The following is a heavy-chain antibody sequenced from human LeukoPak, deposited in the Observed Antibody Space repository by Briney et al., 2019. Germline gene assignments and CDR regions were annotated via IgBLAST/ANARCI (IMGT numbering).Heavy chain of an antibody. V-gene: IGHV4-4*07. CDR3: AREGGDPRWLDP. Sequence: SETLSLTCTVSGGSISSYYWTWIRQSAGKGLEWIGRINTSGSTNYNPSLRSRVTMTVNTSKNQFSLNLTSVTAADTAVYSCAREGGDPRWLDPWGQGTLVTVSS. CDR1: GGSISSYY. D-gene: IGHD6-25*01. J-gene: IGHJ5*02. CDR2: INTSGST.